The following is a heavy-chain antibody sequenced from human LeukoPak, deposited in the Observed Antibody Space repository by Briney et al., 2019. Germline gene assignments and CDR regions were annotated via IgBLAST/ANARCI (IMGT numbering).Heavy chain of an antibody. CDR1: GYTFTGYY. V-gene: IGHV1-2*02. D-gene: IGHD7-27*01. Sequence: ASVNVSCKASGYTFTGYYMHWVRQAPGQGLEWMGWINPNSGGTNYAQKFQGRVTMTRDTSISTAYMELSRLRSDDTAVYYCATITTGDADDAFDIWGQGTMVTVSS. J-gene: IGHJ3*02. CDR2: INPNSGGT. CDR3: ATITTGDADDAFDI.